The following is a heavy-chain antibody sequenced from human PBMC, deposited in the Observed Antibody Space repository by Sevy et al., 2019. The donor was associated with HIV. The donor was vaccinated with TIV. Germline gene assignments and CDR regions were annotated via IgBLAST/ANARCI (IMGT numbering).Heavy chain of an antibody. CDR3: ASSGLLWFGELLTR. Sequence: GGSLRLSCAASGFTVSSSYMTWVRQPPGKGLEWVSVIYSGGSTYYADSVKGRFTISRDNSKNTLYLQMNSLRAEDTAVYYCASSGLLWFGELLTRWGQGTLVTVSS. D-gene: IGHD3-10*01. CDR1: GFTVSSSY. V-gene: IGHV3-53*01. CDR2: IYSGGST. J-gene: IGHJ4*02.